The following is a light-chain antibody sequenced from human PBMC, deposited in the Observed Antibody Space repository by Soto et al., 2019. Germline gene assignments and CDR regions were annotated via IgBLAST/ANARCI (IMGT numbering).Light chain of an antibody. CDR1: QSVSSSY. J-gene: IGKJ1*01. CDR3: QQYGSSQWT. CDR2: GAS. Sequence: TVLTQSPGTLYLFPCRTPTRSCSASQSVSSSYLAWYQQKPGQDPRILIYGASSRATGITDRFSGSGSGTDFTLTISRMEPEDFAVYYCQQYGSSQWTFGQGNKVDIK. V-gene: IGKV3-20*01.